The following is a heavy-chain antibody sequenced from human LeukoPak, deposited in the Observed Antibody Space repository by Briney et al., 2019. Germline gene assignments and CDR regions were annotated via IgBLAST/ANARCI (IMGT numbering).Heavy chain of an antibody. CDR1: GGPIDTFY. Sequence: SETLSLTCTVSGGPIDTFYWNWIRQPAGKGLEWIGRISLTGTTNYNPSLKSRVTMSVDTSRNQFSLNLNSMTAADTAVYYCARGEGNYFDYWGQGTLVTVSS. V-gene: IGHV4-4*07. CDR3: ARGEGNYFDY. CDR2: ISLTGTT. J-gene: IGHJ4*02.